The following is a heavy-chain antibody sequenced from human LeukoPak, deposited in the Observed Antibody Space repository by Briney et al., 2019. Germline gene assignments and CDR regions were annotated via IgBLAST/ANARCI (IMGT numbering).Heavy chain of an antibody. J-gene: IGHJ6*03. CDR3: ASRDGYNPKFYYYYYMDV. CDR1: GGTFSSYA. D-gene: IGHD5-24*01. CDR2: IIPIFGTA. Sequence: ASVKVSCKASGGTFSSYAISWVRQAPGQGLEGMGGIIPIFGTANYAQKFQGRVMITADKSTSTAYMELSSLRSEDTAVYYCASRDGYNPKFYYYYYMDVWGKGTTVTVSS. V-gene: IGHV1-69*06.